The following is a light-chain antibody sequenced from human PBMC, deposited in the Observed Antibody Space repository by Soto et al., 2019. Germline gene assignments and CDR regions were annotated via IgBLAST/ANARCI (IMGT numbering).Light chain of an antibody. J-gene: IGKJ1*01. CDR2: DAS. CDR3: QQYNSYST. V-gene: IGKV1-5*01. CDR1: QSISSW. Sequence: IQITPSRSSLSASVGARATITCRASQSISSWLAWYQQKPGNAPKILIYDASSLESGVPSRFSGSGSGTEFTLTISSLQPDDFATYYCQQYNSYSTFGQGTKVDI.